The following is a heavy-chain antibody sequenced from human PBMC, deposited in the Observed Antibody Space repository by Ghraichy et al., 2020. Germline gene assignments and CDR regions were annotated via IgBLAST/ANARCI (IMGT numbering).Heavy chain of an antibody. Sequence: ASVKVSCKASGYTFTNYVIYWVRQAPGQSLEWMGWINTGNGNPKYSQKFQGRVTITRDTSASTAYMEMSSLTSEDTAVYYCARDGNIGAGGKFYRGLYYGMDVWGQGTAVIVSS. CDR2: INTGNGNP. CDR3: ARDGNIGAGGKFYRGLYYGMDV. V-gene: IGHV1-3*04. D-gene: IGHD6-13*01. CDR1: GYTFTNYV. J-gene: IGHJ6*02.